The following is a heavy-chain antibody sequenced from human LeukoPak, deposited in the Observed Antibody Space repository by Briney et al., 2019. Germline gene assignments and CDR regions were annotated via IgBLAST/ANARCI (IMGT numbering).Heavy chain of an antibody. CDR1: GFTFKNYA. J-gene: IGHJ3*02. V-gene: IGHV3-23*01. CDR3: ARAKLEPAGTGAFDI. Sequence: GGSLRLSCTTSGFTFKNYAMTWVRQAPGKGLEWVSAIYPHGDPHYADSVKGRFTISRDNSKNSLYMQMETLRAGDTALYYCARAKLEPAGTGAFDIWGPGTVVTVSS. CDR2: IYPHGDP. D-gene: IGHD6-19*01.